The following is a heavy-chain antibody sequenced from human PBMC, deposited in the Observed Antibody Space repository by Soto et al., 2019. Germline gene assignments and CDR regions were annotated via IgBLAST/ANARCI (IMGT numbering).Heavy chain of an antibody. CDR2: ISGTGGT. V-gene: IGHV3-23*01. CDR1: GFTFSSYV. CDR3: AKDRRGAYCSGGTCYSPDY. Sequence: EVQLWESGGGLVQPGGSLRLSCTVSGFTFSSYVMSWVRQAPGKGLEWVSAISGTGGTYYADSVKGRFTISRDKSKNALYLQMNSLRDEDTAVYYCAKDRRGAYCSGGTCYSPDYWGQGTLVIVSS. D-gene: IGHD2-15*01. J-gene: IGHJ4*02.